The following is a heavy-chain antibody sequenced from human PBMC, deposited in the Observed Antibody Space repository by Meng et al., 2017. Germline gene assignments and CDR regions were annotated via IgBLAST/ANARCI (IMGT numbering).Heavy chain of an antibody. D-gene: IGHD4-17*01. CDR2: ISWDGCST. V-gene: IGHV3-NL1*01. Sequence: GESLKISCAASGFTFSSYGMHWVRQAPGKGLEWVSLISWDGCSTYYAASVKGRFTISRDNSKNTLYLQMNSLRAEDTAVYYCARDCLGRGRQSTVPTYYFDYWGQGTLVTVSS. CDR1: GFTFSSYG. CDR3: ARDCLGRGRQSTVPTYYFDY. J-gene: IGHJ4*02.